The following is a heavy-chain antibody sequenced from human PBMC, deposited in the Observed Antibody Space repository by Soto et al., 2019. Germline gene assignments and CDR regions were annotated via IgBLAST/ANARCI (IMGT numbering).Heavy chain of an antibody. J-gene: IGHJ5*02. CDR1: GGSISSGTW. D-gene: IGHD2-2*01. V-gene: IGHV4-4*02. CDR3: ARRVPAAPNWFDP. CDR2: IYHSGSP. Sequence: LSLTCAVSGGSISSGTWWSWVRQPPGRGLGWIGEIYHSGSPNYNPSLKSRVTMSVDKSKNLFSLRLSSVTAADSALYYCARRVPAAPNWFDPWGQGTLVTVSS.